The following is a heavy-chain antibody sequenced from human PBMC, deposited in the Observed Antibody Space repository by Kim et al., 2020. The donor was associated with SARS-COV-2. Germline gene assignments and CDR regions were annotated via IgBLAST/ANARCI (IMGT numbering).Heavy chain of an antibody. CDR1: GFTFSSYW. Sequence: GGSLRLSCAASGFTFSSYWMSWVRQAPGKGLEWVANIKQDGSEKYYVDSVKGRFTISRDNAKNSLYLQMNSLRAEDTAVYYCARDHMGYYYDSSVSPYFDYWGQGTLVTVSS. CDR3: ARDHMGYYYDSSVSPYFDY. J-gene: IGHJ4*02. V-gene: IGHV3-7*03. D-gene: IGHD3-22*01. CDR2: IKQDGSEK.